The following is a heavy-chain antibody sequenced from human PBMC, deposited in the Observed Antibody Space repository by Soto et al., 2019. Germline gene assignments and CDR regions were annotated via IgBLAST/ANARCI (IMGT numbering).Heavy chain of an antibody. V-gene: IGHV3-74*01. CDR2: INTDGSST. J-gene: IGHJ4*02. Sequence: EVQLVESGGGLVLPGGSLRLSCAASEFTFSNYWMHWVRQAPGKGLVWVSRINTDGSSTSYADSVKGRFTISRDNAKNTLYLQMNSLRAEDTAMYYCTRDGGWIDYWGQGTLVTVSS. CDR3: TRDGGWIDY. CDR1: EFTFSNYW. D-gene: IGHD6-19*01.